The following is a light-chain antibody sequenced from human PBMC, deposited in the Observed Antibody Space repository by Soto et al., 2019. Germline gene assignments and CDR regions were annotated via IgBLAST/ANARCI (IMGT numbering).Light chain of an antibody. Sequence: QSFLTQPASVSGSPGQSITIACTGTSSDIGAYNYVSWYQQHPGKAPKLLIYEVTNRPSGASDRFSGSKSGNTASLTISGLQAEDEANYYCNSYTTLSNRVFGTGTKVTVL. CDR2: EVT. CDR1: SSDIGAYNY. J-gene: IGLJ1*01. V-gene: IGLV2-14*01. CDR3: NSYTTLSNRV.